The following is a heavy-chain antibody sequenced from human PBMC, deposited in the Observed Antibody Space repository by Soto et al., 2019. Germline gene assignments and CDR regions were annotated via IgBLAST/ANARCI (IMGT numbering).Heavy chain of an antibody. CDR1: GGSVSSNY. V-gene: IGHV4-4*07. CDR2: MYISGTT. J-gene: IGHJ5*02. CDR3: ARERAAPSWIDP. Sequence: LSLTCTVSGGSVSSNYWTWIRQPAGKGLEWIGRMYISGTTDYNPSLRGRVTMSVDTSKNHFSLTLTSVTAADTAVYYCARERAAPSWIDPWGRGTLVTVSS. D-gene: IGHD6-6*01.